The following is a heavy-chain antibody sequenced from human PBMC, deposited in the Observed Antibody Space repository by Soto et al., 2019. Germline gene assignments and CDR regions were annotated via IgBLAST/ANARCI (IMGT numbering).Heavy chain of an antibody. CDR1: GDSVSSNSAA. CDR2: TYYRSKWYN. J-gene: IGHJ4*02. V-gene: IGHV6-1*01. Sequence: SQTLSLTCAISGDSVSSNSAAWNWIRQSPSRGPEWLGRTYYRSKWYNDYAVSVKSRITINPDTSKNQFSLQLNSVTPEDTAVYYCARERPGYCSGGSCYYEFDYWGQGTLVTVSS. CDR3: ARERPGYCSGGSCYYEFDY. D-gene: IGHD2-15*01.